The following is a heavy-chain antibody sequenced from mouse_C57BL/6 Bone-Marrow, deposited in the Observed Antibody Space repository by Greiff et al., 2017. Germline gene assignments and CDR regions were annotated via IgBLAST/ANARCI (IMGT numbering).Heavy chain of an antibody. CDR3: ARIRSYAMDY. J-gene: IGHJ4*01. CDR1: GYTFTDYN. Sequence: EVQLQQSGPELVKPGASVKIPCKASGYTFTDYNVDWVKQSHGKSLEWIGDINPNNGGTIYNQKFKGKATLTVDKSSSTAYMELRSLTSEDTAVYYCARIRSYAMDYWGQGTSVTVSS. CDR2: INPNNGGT. V-gene: IGHV1-18*01.